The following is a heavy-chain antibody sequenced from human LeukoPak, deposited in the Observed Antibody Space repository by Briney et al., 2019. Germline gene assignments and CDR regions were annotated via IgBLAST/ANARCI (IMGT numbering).Heavy chain of an antibody. CDR2: IYYSGST. J-gene: IGHJ3*02. CDR3: AREGGYSSSPDAFDI. D-gene: IGHD6-13*01. Sequence: SETLSLTCTVSGGSISSSSYYWGWIRQPPGKGLEWIGSIYYSGSTYYNPSLKSRVTISVDTPKNQFSLKLSSVTAADTAVYYCAREGGYSSSPDAFDIWGQGTMVTVSS. CDR1: GGSISSSSYY. V-gene: IGHV4-39*02.